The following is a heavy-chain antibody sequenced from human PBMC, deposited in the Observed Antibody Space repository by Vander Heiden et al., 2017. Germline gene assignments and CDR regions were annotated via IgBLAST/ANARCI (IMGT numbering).Heavy chain of an antibody. CDR3: AREAGYSGYDYYYYYGMDV. CDR1: GFTFRIYS. CDR2: ISSNGTYI. V-gene: IGHV3-21*02. D-gene: IGHD5-12*01. J-gene: IGHJ6*02. Sequence: EVQLLESGAGLVKPGGSMRLTCTAPGFTFRIYSLSWVRLGPGKGLEWVSSISSNGTYIFYADSVKGRFTISRDNAKNSLSLQMTSLRAEDTAVYYCAREAGYSGYDYYYYYGMDVWGQGTTVTVSS.